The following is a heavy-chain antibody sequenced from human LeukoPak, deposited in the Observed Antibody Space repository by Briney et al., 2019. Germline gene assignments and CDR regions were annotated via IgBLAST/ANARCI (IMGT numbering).Heavy chain of an antibody. D-gene: IGHD2/OR15-2a*01. Sequence: PSETLSLTCAVYGGSFSGYYWSWIRQPPGKGLEWIGEINHSGSTNYNPSLKSRVTISVDTSKNQFSLKLSSVTAADTAVYYCARGTSVVRWYFDYWGQGTLVTVSS. CDR1: GGSFSGYY. CDR2: INHSGST. J-gene: IGHJ4*02. V-gene: IGHV4-34*01. CDR3: ARGTSVVRWYFDY.